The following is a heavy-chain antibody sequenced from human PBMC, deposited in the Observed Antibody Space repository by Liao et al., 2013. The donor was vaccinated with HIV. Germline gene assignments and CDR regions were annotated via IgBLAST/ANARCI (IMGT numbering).Heavy chain of an antibody. CDR3: ARGLRIFGVVKGRLDP. J-gene: IGHJ5*02. Sequence: QVQLKQWGARLFKPSETLSLNCVVSGGSVSGYYWSWIRQAPGKGLEWIGEINHSGATNYNPSLKSRVTISVDTSKNQFSLHLKSVSAADTAVYYCARGLRIFGVVKGRLDPWGRGNPGHRLL. CDR2: INHSGAT. V-gene: IGHV4-34*01. D-gene: IGHD3-3*01. CDR1: GGSVSGYY.